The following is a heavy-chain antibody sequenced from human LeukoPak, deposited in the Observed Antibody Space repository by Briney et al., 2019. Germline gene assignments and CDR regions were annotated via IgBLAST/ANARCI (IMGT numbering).Heavy chain of an antibody. CDR3: ARGGPYCSGGSCYSFPYYYMDV. CDR2: ISSSSSYI. Sequence: PGGSLRLSCAASGFTFSSYSMNWVRRAPGKGLEWVSSISSSSSYIYYADSVKGRFTISRDNAKNSLYLQMNSLRAEDTALYYCARGGPYCSGGSCYSFPYYYMDVWGKGTTVTVSS. D-gene: IGHD2-15*01. CDR1: GFTFSSYS. V-gene: IGHV3-21*04. J-gene: IGHJ6*03.